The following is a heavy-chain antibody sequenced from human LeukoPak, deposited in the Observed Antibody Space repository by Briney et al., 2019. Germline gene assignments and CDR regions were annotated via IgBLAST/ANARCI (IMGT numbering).Heavy chain of an antibody. V-gene: IGHV3-23*01. CDR1: GFTFSSYA. Sequence: GGSLRLSCAASGFTFSSYAMSWVRQAPGKGLEWVSAISGSGGSTYYADSVKGRFTISRDNSKNTLYLQMNSLRAEDTAVYYCANVGSVYCSGGSCSYYYYYGMDVWGQGTTVTVSS. CDR3: ANVGSVYCSGGSCSYYYYYGMDV. D-gene: IGHD2-15*01. J-gene: IGHJ6*02. CDR2: ISGSGGST.